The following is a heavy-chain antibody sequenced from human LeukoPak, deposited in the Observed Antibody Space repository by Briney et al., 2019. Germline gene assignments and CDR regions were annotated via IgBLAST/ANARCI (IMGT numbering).Heavy chain of an antibody. Sequence: SQTLSLTCAISGDSVSSNSAAWNWIRQSPPRGLEWLGRTYYRSKWYNDYAVSVKSRITINPDTSKNQFSLQLNSVTPEDTAVYYCARDPYYGSGRAGYYGMDVWGQGTTVTVSS. CDR3: ARDPYYGSGRAGYYGMDV. CDR2: TYYRSKWYN. V-gene: IGHV6-1*01. CDR1: GDSVSSNSAA. J-gene: IGHJ6*02. D-gene: IGHD3-10*01.